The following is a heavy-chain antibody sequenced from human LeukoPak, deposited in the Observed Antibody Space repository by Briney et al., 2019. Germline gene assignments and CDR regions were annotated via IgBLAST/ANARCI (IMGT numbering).Heavy chain of an antibody. D-gene: IGHD3-10*01. CDR2: ISYDGSNE. J-gene: IGHJ4*02. CDR1: GFTLGSYG. CDR3: ARDRYYYGSGSPILGY. Sequence: GGSLRLSCAASGFTLGSYGMHWVRQAPGKGLEWVASISYDGSNEYYGDSVKGRFSVSRDNSKNTLYLHMNSLRAEDTAVYYCARDRYYYGSGSPILGYWGQGTLVTVSS. V-gene: IGHV3-30*03.